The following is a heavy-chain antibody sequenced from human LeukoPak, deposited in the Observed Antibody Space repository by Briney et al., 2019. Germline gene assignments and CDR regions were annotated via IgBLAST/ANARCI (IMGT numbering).Heavy chain of an antibody. Sequence: GGSLRLFCAASGFTFSSYGMHWVRQAPGKGLEWVAVISYDGSNKYYADSVKGRFTISRDNSKNTLYLQMNSLRAEDTAVYYCARQGYSSGFFDYWGQGTLVTVSS. CDR1: GFTFSSYG. CDR3: ARQGYSSGFFDY. J-gene: IGHJ4*02. V-gene: IGHV3-30*03. CDR2: ISYDGSNK. D-gene: IGHD6-25*01.